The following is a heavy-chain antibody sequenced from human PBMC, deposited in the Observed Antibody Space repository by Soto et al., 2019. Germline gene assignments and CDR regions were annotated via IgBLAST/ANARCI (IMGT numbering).Heavy chain of an antibody. CDR1: GGSISSYY. Sequence: SETLSLTCTVSGGSISSYYWSWIRQPPGEGLEWIGYIYYSGSTNYNPSLKSRVTISVDTSKNQFFLKLYSVTAADTAVYYCARRRLTMVRGATPFDYWGQGTPVTVSS. V-gene: IGHV4-59*12. D-gene: IGHD3-10*01. CDR2: IYYSGST. CDR3: ARRRLTMVRGATPFDY. J-gene: IGHJ4*02.